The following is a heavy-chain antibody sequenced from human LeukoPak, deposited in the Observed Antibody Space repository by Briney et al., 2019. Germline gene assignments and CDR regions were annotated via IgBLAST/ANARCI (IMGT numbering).Heavy chain of an antibody. CDR1: GFTFSSYA. D-gene: IGHD6-13*01. J-gene: IGHJ4*02. CDR3: AKGDRSSSWYLGFDY. CDR2: ISGSGGST. Sequence: SGGSLRLSCAASGFTFSSYAMSWDRQAPGKGLEWVSAISGSGGSTYYADSVKGRFTISRDNSKNTLYLQMNSLRAEDTAVYYCAKGDRSSSWYLGFDYWGQGTLVTVSS. V-gene: IGHV3-23*01.